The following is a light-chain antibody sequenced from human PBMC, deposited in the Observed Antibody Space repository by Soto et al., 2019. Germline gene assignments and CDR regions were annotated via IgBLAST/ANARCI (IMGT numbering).Light chain of an antibody. CDR2: TAS. CDR3: QQYNSYTWT. CDR1: QGISNF. V-gene: IGKV1-16*01. J-gene: IGKJ1*01. Sequence: DIQMTQSPSSVSASVGDIVTMTCRASQGISNFLAWYQQKPGKVPKLLIYTASSLQSGVPSRFSGSGSGTEFTLTISSLQPDDFATYYCQQYNSYTWTFGQGTKVDIK.